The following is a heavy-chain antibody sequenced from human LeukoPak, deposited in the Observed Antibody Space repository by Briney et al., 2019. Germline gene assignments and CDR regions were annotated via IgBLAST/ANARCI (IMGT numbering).Heavy chain of an antibody. D-gene: IGHD3-3*01. CDR3: AREGHYDFWSGYYWDYYYYYMDV. J-gene: IGHJ6*03. Sequence: PGGSLRLSCAASGFTVSSNYMSWVHQAPGKGLEWVSVIYSGGSTYYADSVKGRFTISRDNSKNTLYLQMNSLRAEDTAVYYCAREGHYDFWSGYYWDYYYYYMDVWGKGTTVTVSS. CDR2: IYSGGST. V-gene: IGHV3-53*05. CDR1: GFTVSSNY.